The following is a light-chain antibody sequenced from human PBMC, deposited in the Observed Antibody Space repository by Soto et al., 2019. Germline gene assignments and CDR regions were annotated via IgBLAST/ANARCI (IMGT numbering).Light chain of an antibody. CDR1: QSVSSSY. CDR2: GAS. J-gene: IGKJ5*01. V-gene: IGKV3-20*01. CDR3: QQYGSSTIT. Sequence: EGVLADYQGTLSLSPGERATLSCMASQSVSSSYLAWYQQKPGQAPRLLIYGASSRATGIPDRFSGSGSGTDFTLTISRLEPEDFAVYYCQQYGSSTITFGQGTRLEIK.